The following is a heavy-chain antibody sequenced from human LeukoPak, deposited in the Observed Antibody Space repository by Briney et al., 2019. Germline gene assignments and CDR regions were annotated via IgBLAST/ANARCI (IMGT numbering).Heavy chain of an antibody. Sequence: KASETLSLTCTVSGGSISSHYWSWIRQPPGKGLEWIGYIYYSGSTNYNPSLKSRVTISVDTSKNQFSLKLSSVTAADTAVYYCARLKVGAVAGWFDPWGQGTLVTVSS. D-gene: IGHD6-19*01. CDR1: GGSISSHY. V-gene: IGHV4-59*08. J-gene: IGHJ5*02. CDR3: ARLKVGAVAGWFDP. CDR2: IYYSGST.